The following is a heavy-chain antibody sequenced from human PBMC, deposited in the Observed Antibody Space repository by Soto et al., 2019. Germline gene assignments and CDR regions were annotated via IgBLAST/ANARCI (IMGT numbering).Heavy chain of an antibody. CDR2: IYPGDSDT. CDR3: ARRDYSNDYYYYYGMDV. V-gene: IGHV5-51*01. D-gene: IGHD4-4*01. CDR1: GYSFTSYW. J-gene: IGHJ6*02. Sequence: GESLKISCKGSGYSFTSYWIGWVRQMPGKGLEWMGIIYPGDSDTRYSPSFQGQVTISADKSISTAYLQWSSLKASDTAMYYCARRDYSNDYYYYYGMDVWGQGTTVTVSS.